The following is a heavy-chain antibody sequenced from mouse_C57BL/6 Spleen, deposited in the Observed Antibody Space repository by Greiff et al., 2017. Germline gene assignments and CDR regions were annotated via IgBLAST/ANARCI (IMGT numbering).Heavy chain of an antibody. Sequence: QVQLQQPGAELVMPGASVKLSCKASGYTFTSYWMHWVKQRPGQGLEWIGEIDPSDSYTNYNQKFKGKSTLTVDKSSSTAYMQLSSLTSEDSAVYDCARRHGSSYVDYWGQGTTLTVAS. J-gene: IGHJ2*01. D-gene: IGHD1-1*01. V-gene: IGHV1-69*01. CDR1: GYTFTSYW. CDR3: ARRHGSSYVDY. CDR2: IDPSDSYT.